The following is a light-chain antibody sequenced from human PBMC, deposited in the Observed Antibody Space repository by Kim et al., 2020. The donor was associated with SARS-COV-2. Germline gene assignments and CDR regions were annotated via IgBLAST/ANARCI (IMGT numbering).Light chain of an antibody. CDR3: SSYTSSSTVV. V-gene: IGLV2-14*03. CDR2: SFT. Sequence: GQSITISCTRTSSDVGGYNYVSWYQQHPGKAPKLMIYSFTQRPSGVSARFSGSKSDNTASLTISGLQPEDEADYYCSSYTSSSTVVFGGGTQLTVL. CDR1: SSDVGGYNY. J-gene: IGLJ2*01.